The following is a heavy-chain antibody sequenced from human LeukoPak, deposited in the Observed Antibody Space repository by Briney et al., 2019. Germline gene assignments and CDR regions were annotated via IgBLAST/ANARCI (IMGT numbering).Heavy chain of an antibody. CDR1: GFTFGSYG. CDR3: AKDLIGYSYGPYAFDI. V-gene: IGHV3-30*02. D-gene: IGHD5-18*01. CDR2: IRYDGSNK. J-gene: IGHJ3*02. Sequence: GGSLRLSCAASGFTFGSYGMHWVRQAPGKGLEWVAFIRYDGSNKYYADSVKGRFTISRDNSKNTLYLQMNSLRAEDTAVYYCAKDLIGYSYGPYAFDIWGQGTMVTVSS.